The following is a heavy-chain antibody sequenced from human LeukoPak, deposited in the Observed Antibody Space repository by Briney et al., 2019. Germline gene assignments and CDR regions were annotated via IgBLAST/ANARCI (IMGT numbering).Heavy chain of an antibody. D-gene: IGHD3-22*01. CDR3: ARDRHDSSGYFSPVYYYYGMDV. Sequence: GESLKISCKGSGYSFTTYWIGWVRQMPGKGLKWMGIIYPGDSDTRYSPSFQGQVTISADKSINTAYLQWSSLKASDTAMYYCARDRHDSSGYFSPVYYYYGMDVWGQGTTVTVSS. CDR1: GYSFTTYW. V-gene: IGHV5-51*01. J-gene: IGHJ6*02. CDR2: IYPGDSDT.